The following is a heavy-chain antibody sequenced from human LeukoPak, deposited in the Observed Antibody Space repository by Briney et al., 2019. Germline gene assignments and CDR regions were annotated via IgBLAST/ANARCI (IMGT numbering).Heavy chain of an antibody. CDR2: IKSSGGST. D-gene: IGHD3-22*01. Sequence: ASGQVSCKASGYTFPSYYMQWVRHAPGPGREWRGMIKSSGGSTSYAQKFQGRVTMTSDMSTSTVYMELSSLRSEGTAVYYCARPSMIVVAKDAFDIWGQGTMVTVSS. J-gene: IGHJ3*02. CDR1: GYTFPSYY. CDR3: ARPSMIVVAKDAFDI. V-gene: IGHV1-46*01.